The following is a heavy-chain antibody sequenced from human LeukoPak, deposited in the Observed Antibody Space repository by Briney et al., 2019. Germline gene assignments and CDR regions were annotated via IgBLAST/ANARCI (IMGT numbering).Heavy chain of an antibody. J-gene: IGHJ6*04. V-gene: IGHV3-7*03. Sequence: GGSLGLSCAASGFTFSSYWMSWVRQAPGKGLEWVANIKQDGSEKYYVDSVKGRFTISRDNAKNSLYLQMNSLRAEDTAVYYCARDRASEYYYYYGMDVWGKGTTVSVSS. CDR2: IKQDGSEK. D-gene: IGHD3-10*01. CDR3: ARDRASEYYYYYGMDV. CDR1: GFTFSSYW.